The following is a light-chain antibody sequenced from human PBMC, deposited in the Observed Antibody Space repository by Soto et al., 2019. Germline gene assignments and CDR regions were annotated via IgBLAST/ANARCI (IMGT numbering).Light chain of an antibody. J-gene: IGKJ1*01. CDR1: QSITNY. V-gene: IGKV1-39*01. Sequence: IQMTQSPSALSASVGDRVTITCRASQSITNYLNWYQHKPGQAPNLLIYAASTLQAGVPSRFRGSGSGTDFTLTISSLQPEDFATYFCQQSYSAPWTFGQGTKVDIK. CDR2: AAS. CDR3: QQSYSAPWT.